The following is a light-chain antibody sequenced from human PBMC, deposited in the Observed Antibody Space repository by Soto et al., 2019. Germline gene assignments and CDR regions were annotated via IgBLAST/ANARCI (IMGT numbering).Light chain of an antibody. J-gene: IGKJ3*01. CDR2: DAS. CDR1: QSVSSY. CDR3: LVRSDWPPSFT. V-gene: IGKV3-11*01. Sequence: EIVLTQSPATLSLSPGEGATLFCRASQSVSSYLAWYQQKPGQAPRLLIYDASNRATGIPARFSGSGSGTDFTLTISSLEPEDFAVYYCLVRSDWPPSFTFGPGTKVDIK.